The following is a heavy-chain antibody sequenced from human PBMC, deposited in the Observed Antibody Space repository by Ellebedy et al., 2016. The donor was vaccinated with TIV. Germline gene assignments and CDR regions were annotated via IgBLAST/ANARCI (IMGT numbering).Heavy chain of an antibody. CDR2: IKQEGYEQ. CDR1: GFSFSSYW. V-gene: IGHV3-7*01. J-gene: IGHJ4*02. Sequence: GESLKISCVGSGFSFSSYWMSWVRQAPGTGLEWVASIKQEGYEQSYVDSVEGRFTISRDNTKSSLYLQMTSLRAEDTAVYYCARDQGWTGGATTRFDYWGQGTLVTVSS. CDR3: ARDQGWTGGATTRFDY. D-gene: IGHD1-1*01.